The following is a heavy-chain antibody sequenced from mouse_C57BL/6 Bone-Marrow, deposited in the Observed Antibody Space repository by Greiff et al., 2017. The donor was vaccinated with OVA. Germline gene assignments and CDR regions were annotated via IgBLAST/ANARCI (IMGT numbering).Heavy chain of an antibody. CDR2: INPYNGGT. D-gene: IGHD1-1*01. J-gene: IGHJ4*01. V-gene: IGHV1-19*01. Sequence: EVKLMESGPVLVKPGASVKMSCKASGYTFTDYYMNWVKQSHGKSLEWIGVINPYNGGTSYNQKFKGKATLTVDKSSSTAYMELNSLTSEDSAVYYCASGPIYEYYAMDYWGQGTSVTVSS. CDR3: ASGPIYEYYAMDY. CDR1: GYTFTDYY.